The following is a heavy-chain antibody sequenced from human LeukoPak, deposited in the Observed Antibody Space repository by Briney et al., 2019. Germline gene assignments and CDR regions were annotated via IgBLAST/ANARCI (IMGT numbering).Heavy chain of an antibody. CDR2: IKQDGSEK. Sequence: PGGSLRLSCAASGFTLSNFWMSWVRQAPGKGLEWVANIKQDGSEKYYADSVKGRFTISRDNAKNSLYLQMNSLRAEGTAVYYCATHTSGWKGYFDYWGQGTLVTVSS. V-gene: IGHV3-7*05. D-gene: IGHD6-19*01. CDR3: ATHTSGWKGYFDY. J-gene: IGHJ4*02. CDR1: GFTLSNFW.